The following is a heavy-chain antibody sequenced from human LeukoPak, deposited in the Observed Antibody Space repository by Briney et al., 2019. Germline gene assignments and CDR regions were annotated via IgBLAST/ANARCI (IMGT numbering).Heavy chain of an antibody. CDR2: ISDSGDYT. V-gene: IGHV3-23*01. CDR3: AKDTSIGKYCTSGVCSPFDY. D-gene: IGHD2-8*01. J-gene: IGHJ4*02. CDR1: GFTFSSYA. Sequence: GRSLSLSCAGSGFTFSSYATRWARHPRGKGLEWVSAISDSGDYTYYADFVKGRFTNARDNYKNTLYLHVNSLRAEDMAVYYCAKDTSIGKYCTSGVCSPFDYWGQGTLVTISS.